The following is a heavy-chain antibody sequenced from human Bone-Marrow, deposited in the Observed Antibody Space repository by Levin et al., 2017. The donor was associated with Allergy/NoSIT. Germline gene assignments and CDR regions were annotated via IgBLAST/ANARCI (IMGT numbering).Heavy chain of an antibody. J-gene: IGHJ4*02. CDR2: IKSKTDGETE. Sequence: GESLKISCAASGFTFRFTFNNAWMSWVRQAPGKGWEWVGRIKSKTDGETEDYAAPVKGRFTISRDDSKNMLYLEMNSLKTEDTAMYYCTSPADYDPPFAYWGQGAPVTVSS. CDR1: GFTFRFTFNNAW. D-gene: IGHD4-17*01. CDR3: TSPADYDPPFAY. V-gene: IGHV3-15*01.